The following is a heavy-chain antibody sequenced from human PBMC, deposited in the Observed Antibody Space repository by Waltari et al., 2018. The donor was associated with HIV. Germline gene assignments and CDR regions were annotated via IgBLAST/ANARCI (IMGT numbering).Heavy chain of an antibody. CDR1: GDSLNSGDYY. CDR3: ARSDGSRSFCVDF. Sequence: QVQLQESGPGLVKPSQTLSLTCSVSGDSLNSGDYYWTWIRQSPGPGLEWLGYIYYSGSSYYNPALRSRVTISVDRSRNQFSLKLTSVTAADTAVYYCARSDGSRSFCVDFWGLGTLVTVSS. CDR2: IYYSGSS. D-gene: IGHD3-10*01. J-gene: IGHJ4*02. V-gene: IGHV4-30-4*08.